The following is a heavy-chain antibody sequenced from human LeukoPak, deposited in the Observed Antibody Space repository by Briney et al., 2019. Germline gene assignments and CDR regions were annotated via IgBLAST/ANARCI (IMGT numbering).Heavy chain of an antibody. D-gene: IGHD6-13*01. CDR3: ARVRRQQLASFIDY. Sequence: GASVKVSCKASGGTFSSYAISWVRQAPGQGLEWMGGIIPIFGTANYAQKLQGRVTMTTDTSTSTAYMELRSLRSDDTAVYYCARVRRQQLASFIDYWGQGTLVTVSS. CDR2: IIPIFGTA. V-gene: IGHV1-69*05. J-gene: IGHJ4*02. CDR1: GGTFSSYA.